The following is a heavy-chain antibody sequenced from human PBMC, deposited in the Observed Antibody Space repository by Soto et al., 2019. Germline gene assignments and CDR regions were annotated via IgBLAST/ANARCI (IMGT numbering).Heavy chain of an antibody. D-gene: IGHD1-7*01. V-gene: IGHV3-23*01. Sequence: EVQLLESGGGLVQPGGSLRLSCAASGFTFSSYAMSWVRQAPGKGLEWVSAISGSGGSTYYADSVKGRFTIYRDKSKNTLYLQMNSLRAEDTAVYYCVLDWNYGSRGPYLDYWGQGTLVTVSS. CDR2: ISGSGGST. CDR1: GFTFSSYA. CDR3: VLDWNYGSRGPYLDY. J-gene: IGHJ4*02.